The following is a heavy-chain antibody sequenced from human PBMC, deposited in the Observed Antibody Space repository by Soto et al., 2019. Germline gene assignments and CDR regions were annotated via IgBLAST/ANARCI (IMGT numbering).Heavy chain of an antibody. CDR2: ISNSGTTK. D-gene: IGHD4-17*01. Sequence: EVRLEESGGTLVQPGGSLRLSCVGSGFTLSSFEVTWVRQAPGKGLEWLSYISNSGTTKHYADSVKGRFTVSRDNAKNSVHLQLNSLSAEDTGIYYCARVQLGDSLDYWGQVTLVTVSS. CDR1: GFTLSSFE. CDR3: ARVQLGDSLDY. V-gene: IGHV3-48*03. J-gene: IGHJ4*02.